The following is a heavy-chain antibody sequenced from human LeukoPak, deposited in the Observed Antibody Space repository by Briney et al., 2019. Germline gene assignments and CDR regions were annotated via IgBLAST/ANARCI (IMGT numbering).Heavy chain of an antibody. CDR1: GFTFITYS. V-gene: IGHV3-21*01. CDR3: ALEREASDNFNWFDP. Sequence: PGGSLRLSCAASGFTFITYSMSWVRQAPGKGLEWVSSLSKSSTYVYYAASVKGRFTISRDNAKNSLFLEMNSLRAEDTAVYYCALEREASDNFNWFDPWGQGTLVTVSS. CDR2: LSKSSTYV. J-gene: IGHJ5*02. D-gene: IGHD2-21*01.